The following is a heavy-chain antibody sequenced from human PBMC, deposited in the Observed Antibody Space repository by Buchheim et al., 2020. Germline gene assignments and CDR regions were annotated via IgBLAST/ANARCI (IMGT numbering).Heavy chain of an antibody. D-gene: IGHD3-3*01. CDR1: GFTFSSYA. Sequence: EVQLLESGGGLVQPGGSLRLSCAASGFTFSSYAMSWFRQAPGKGLEWVSAISGSGGSTYYAASVKGRFTISRANSKNTLILQMNSLRAEDTAVYYCAKYDFWSGYPFYYGMDVWGQGTT. CDR2: ISGSGGST. V-gene: IGHV3-23*01. CDR3: AKYDFWSGYPFYYGMDV. J-gene: IGHJ6*02.